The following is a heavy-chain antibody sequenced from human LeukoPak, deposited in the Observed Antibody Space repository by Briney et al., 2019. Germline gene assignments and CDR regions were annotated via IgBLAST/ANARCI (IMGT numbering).Heavy chain of an antibody. J-gene: IGHJ5*02. CDR3: ARGENYYDSSGYYDWFDP. Sequence: SETLSLTCTVSGGSISSGGYCWSWIRQHPGKGLEWIGYIYYSGSTYYNPSLKSRVTISVDTSKNQFSLKLSSVTAADTAVYYCARGENYYDSSGYYDWFDPWGQGTLVTVSS. CDR1: GGSISSGGYC. D-gene: IGHD3-22*01. V-gene: IGHV4-31*03. CDR2: IYYSGST.